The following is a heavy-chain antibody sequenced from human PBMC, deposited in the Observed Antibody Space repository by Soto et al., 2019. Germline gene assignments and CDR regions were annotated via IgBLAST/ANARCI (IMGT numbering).Heavy chain of an antibody. CDR2: INHLGST. CDR3: ARGGISHWAYFYYMDV. CDR1: GGSISSYY. D-gene: IGHD2-21*01. Sequence: PSETLSLTCTVSGGSISSYYWSWIRQPPGKALEWIGEINHLGSTNYNPSLKSRATMSVDTSKNQFSLTLNSVTAADTATYYCARGGISHWAYFYYMDVWDRGTTVTVSS. V-gene: IGHV4-59*12. J-gene: IGHJ6*03.